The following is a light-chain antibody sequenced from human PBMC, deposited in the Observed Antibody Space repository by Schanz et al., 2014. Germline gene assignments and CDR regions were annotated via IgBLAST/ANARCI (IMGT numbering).Light chain of an antibody. CDR1: QSISSW. CDR2: KTS. CDR3: QQYNSYPFG. V-gene: IGKV1-5*03. J-gene: IGKJ4*01. Sequence: DIQMTQSPSTLSASVGDRVTITCRASQSISSWLAWYQQKPGKAPKLLIYKTSSLESGVPSRFSGSASGTEFTLTISSLQPDDFATYYCQQYNSYPFGFGGGTKVEIK.